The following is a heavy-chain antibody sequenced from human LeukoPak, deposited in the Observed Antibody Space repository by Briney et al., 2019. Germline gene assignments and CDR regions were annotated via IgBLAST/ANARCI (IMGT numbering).Heavy chain of an antibody. CDR2: ISSSSSTI. J-gene: IGHJ3*02. CDR3: ARDYYDYVWGSYRWVAFDI. V-gene: IGHV3-48*01. D-gene: IGHD3-16*02. CDR1: GFTFSSYS. Sequence: HPGGSLRLSCAASGFTFSSYSMNWVRQGPGKGREWVSYISSSSSTIYYADSVKGRFTISRDNAKNSLYLQMNSLRAEDTAVYYCARDYYDYVWGSYRWVAFDIWGQGTMVTVSS.